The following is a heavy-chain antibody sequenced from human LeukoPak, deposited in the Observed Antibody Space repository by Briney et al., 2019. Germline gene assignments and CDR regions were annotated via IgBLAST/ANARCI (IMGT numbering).Heavy chain of an antibody. Sequence: SETLSLTCAVSGYSISSGYYWGWIRQPPGKGLEWIGSIYHSGSTYYNPSLKSRVTISVDTSKNQFSLKLSSVTAADTAVYHCATLGGGCSSTSCSGWFDPWGQGTLVTVSS. D-gene: IGHD2-2*01. CDR3: ATLGGGCSSTSCSGWFDP. CDR1: GYSISSGYY. V-gene: IGHV4-38-2*01. CDR2: IYHSGST. J-gene: IGHJ5*02.